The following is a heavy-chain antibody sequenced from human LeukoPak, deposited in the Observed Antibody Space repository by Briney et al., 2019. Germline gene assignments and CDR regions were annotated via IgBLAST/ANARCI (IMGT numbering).Heavy chain of an antibody. J-gene: IGHJ6*02. CDR1: GGSSSSGDYY. V-gene: IGHV4-31*03. CDR2: IHYSGSA. CDR3: GRGWGGHDYVWESNLYSYYGMDV. D-gene: IGHD3-16*01. Sequence: SETLSLTCTVSGGSSSSGDYYWNWIRQRPGKGLEWIGYIHYSGSALYNPSLKSRLTISSDTSKNQFSLKLTSVTAADTATYYCGRGWGGHDYVWESNLYSYYGMDVWGQGTTVTVSS.